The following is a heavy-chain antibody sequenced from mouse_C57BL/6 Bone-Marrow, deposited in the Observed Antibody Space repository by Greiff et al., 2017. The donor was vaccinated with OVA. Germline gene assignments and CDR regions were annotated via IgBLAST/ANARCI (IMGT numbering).Heavy chain of an antibody. CDR2: IYPGDGDP. J-gene: IGHJ3*01. CDR1: GYAFSSYW. V-gene: IGHV1-80*01. CDR3: ARFLPFAY. Sequence: VQLQQSGAELVKPGASVKISCKASGYAFSSYWMNWVKQRPGKGLEWIGQIYPGDGDPNSNGKFKGKATLTADKSSRPSYMQLSSLPSEDSAVYFCARFLPFAYWGEATLCTVSA.